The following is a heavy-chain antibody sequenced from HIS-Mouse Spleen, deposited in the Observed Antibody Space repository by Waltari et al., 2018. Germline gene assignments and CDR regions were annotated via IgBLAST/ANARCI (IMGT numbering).Heavy chain of an antibody. V-gene: IGHV3-30*03. Sequence: QVQLVESGGGVVQPGRILRLSCAASGFTFSSYGMHWVRQAPGQGLECVGGITDTGGNKYYADALEGRLNISRDNFKITLYLRMTSLGAEETAVFYCARDRGCGAWGQGTTVTVSS. CDR2: ITDTGGNK. D-gene: IGHD2-21*01. CDR1: GFTFSSYG. J-gene: IGHJ6*02. CDR3: ARDRGCGA.